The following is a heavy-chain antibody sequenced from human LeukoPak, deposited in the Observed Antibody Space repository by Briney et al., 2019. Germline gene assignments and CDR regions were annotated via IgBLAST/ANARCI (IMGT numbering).Heavy chain of an antibody. Sequence: SETLSLTCTVSGGSISSGSYFWSWIRQPAGKGLEWIGRIYTSGSTNYNPSLKSRVTMSVDTSKNQFSLKLSSVTAADTAVYYCARAHFWSGSDPDAFDIWGQGTMVTVSS. J-gene: IGHJ3*02. CDR1: GGSISSGSYF. D-gene: IGHD3-3*02. CDR2: IYTSGST. V-gene: IGHV4-61*02. CDR3: ARAHFWSGSDPDAFDI.